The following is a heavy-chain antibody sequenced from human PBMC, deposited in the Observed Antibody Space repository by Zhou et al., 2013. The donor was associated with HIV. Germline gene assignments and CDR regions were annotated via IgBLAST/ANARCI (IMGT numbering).Heavy chain of an antibody. J-gene: IGHJ5*02. V-gene: IGHV1-69*05. D-gene: IGHD2-2*01. CDR1: GGTFSSYA. CDR2: IIPIFGTA. CDR3: ARGRLPGVVPAAIRWFDP. Sequence: QVQLVQSGAEVKKPGSSVKVSCKASGGTFSSYAISWVRQAPGQGLEWMGGIIPIFGTANYAQKFQGRVTITTDESTSTAYMELSSLRSEDTAVYYCARGRLPGVVPAAIRWFDPWGQGTLVTVSS.